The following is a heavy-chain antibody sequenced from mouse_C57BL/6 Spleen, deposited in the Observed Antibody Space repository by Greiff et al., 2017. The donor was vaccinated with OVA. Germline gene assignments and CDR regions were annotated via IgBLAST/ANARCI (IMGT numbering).Heavy chain of an antibody. Sequence: VHVKQSGTVLVRPGASVKMSCKTSGYTFTSYWMHWVKQRPGQGLEWIGAIYPGNSDTSYNQKFKGKAKLTAVTAASTAYMELSSLTNEAAAVYYSTGGPWFAYWGQGTLVTVSA. CDR2: IYPGNSDT. CDR1: GYTFTSYW. CDR3: TGGPWFAY. V-gene: IGHV1-5*01. J-gene: IGHJ3*01.